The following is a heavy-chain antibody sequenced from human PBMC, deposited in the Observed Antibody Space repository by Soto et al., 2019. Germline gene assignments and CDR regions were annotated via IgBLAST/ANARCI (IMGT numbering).Heavy chain of an antibody. Sequence: ESGPTLVNPTETLTLTCTVSGLSLTNGRLGVSWIRQPPGKALEWLAHIFSNDDKSYSTSLKSRLTVTKDTSKNQVVLTMTNVGPVDTATYYCAHKLRYLDPMDVWGQGTTVTVSS. D-gene: IGHD3-9*01. CDR3: AHKLRYLDPMDV. CDR1: GLSLTNGRLG. CDR2: IFSNDDK. J-gene: IGHJ6*02. V-gene: IGHV2-26*02.